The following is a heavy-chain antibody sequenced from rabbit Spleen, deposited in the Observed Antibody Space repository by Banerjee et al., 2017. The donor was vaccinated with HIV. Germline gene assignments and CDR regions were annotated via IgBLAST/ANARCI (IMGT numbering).Heavy chain of an antibody. CDR3: ARDTGSSFSSYGMDL. CDR2: IAGSSSGFT. V-gene: IGHV1S45*01. Sequence: QQQLEESGGDLVKPEGSLTLTCTASGFSFSSSWVCWVRQAPGKGLEWISCIAGSSSGFTYSATWAKGRFTCSKTSSTTVTLQMTSLTVADTATYFCARDTGSSFSSYGMDLWGQGTLVTVS. J-gene: IGHJ6*01. D-gene: IGHD8-1*01. CDR1: GFSFSSSW.